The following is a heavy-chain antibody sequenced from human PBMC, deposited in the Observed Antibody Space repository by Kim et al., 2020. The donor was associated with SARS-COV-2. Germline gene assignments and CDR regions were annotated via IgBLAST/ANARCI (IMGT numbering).Heavy chain of an antibody. J-gene: IGHJ4*02. CDR1: GGSISSGGYY. D-gene: IGHD3-3*01. V-gene: IGHV4-31*03. CDR2: IYYSGST. Sequence: SETLSLTCTVSGGSISSGGYYWSWIRQHPGKGLEWIGYIYYSGSTYYNPSLKSRVTISVDTSKNQFSLKLSSVTAADTAVYYCARDLLGRAYDFWSGYYYWGRGTRVSVSS. CDR3: ARDLLGRAYDFWSGYYY.